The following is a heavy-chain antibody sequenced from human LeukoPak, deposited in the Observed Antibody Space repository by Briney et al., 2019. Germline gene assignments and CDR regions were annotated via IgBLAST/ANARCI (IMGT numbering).Heavy chain of an antibody. CDR3: ARDPDYYGSGSYYNGGLFDY. D-gene: IGHD3-10*01. CDR2: IYYSGST. CDR1: GGSISSYY. J-gene: IGHJ4*02. Sequence: PSETLSLTCTVSGGSISSYYWSWIRQPPGKGLEWIGYIYYSGSTNYNPSLKSRVTISVDTSKNQFSLKLSSVTAADTAVYYCARDPDYYGSGSYYNGGLFDYWGQGTLVTVSS. V-gene: IGHV4-59*01.